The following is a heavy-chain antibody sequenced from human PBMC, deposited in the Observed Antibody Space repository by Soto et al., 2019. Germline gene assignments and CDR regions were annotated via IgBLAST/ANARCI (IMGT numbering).Heavy chain of an antibody. D-gene: IGHD3-10*01. J-gene: IGHJ4*02. CDR3: AKELYGNRWNYFDG. CDR2: MNPNSGNT. Sequence: ASVKVSCKASGYTFTSYDINWVRQATGQGLEWMGWMNPNSGNTGYAQKFQGRVTMTRNTSISTAYMELSSLRSEDTAVYYCAKELYGNRWNYFDGWGKGTLVTVGS. CDR1: GYTFTSYD. V-gene: IGHV1-8*01.